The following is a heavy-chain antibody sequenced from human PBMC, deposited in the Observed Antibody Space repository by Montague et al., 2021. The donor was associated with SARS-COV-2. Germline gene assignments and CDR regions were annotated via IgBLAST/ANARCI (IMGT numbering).Heavy chain of an antibody. CDR1: GVSISRSVYY. V-gene: IGHV4-39*01. Sequence: SETLSLTCSVSGVSISRSVYYWGWIRQPPGKGLEWIGSIYYSGTTYYXPSLKRRVTMSVETSRNQFSLKLSSVTAADTAVYYCARAVSVRRAVNWFDPWGQGTLVTVSS. CDR2: IYYSGTT. J-gene: IGHJ5*02. CDR3: ARAVSVRRAVNWFDP. D-gene: IGHD3-10*01.